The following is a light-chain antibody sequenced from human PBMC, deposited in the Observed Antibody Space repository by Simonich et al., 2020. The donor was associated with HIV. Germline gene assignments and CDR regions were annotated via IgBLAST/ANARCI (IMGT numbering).Light chain of an antibody. CDR2: GAS. CDR3: QQSYSTT. J-gene: IGKJ3*01. Sequence: DIQMTQSSSILSASVGDRVTCTCRASQSISSWLAWYQQKPGKAPNLLIYGASSLQSGVPSRFSGSGSGTDFTLTISSLQPEDFATYYCQQSYSTTFGPGTKVDVK. CDR1: QSISSW. V-gene: IGKV1-39*01.